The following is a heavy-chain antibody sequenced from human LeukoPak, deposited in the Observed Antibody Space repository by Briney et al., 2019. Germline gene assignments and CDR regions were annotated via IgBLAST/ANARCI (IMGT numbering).Heavy chain of an antibody. Sequence: ASVKVSCKVSGYTLTELSMHWVRQAPGKGLEWMGGFDPEDGETTYAQKVEGRVTMTEDTSTDTAYMELSSLRSEDTAVYYCATIGFTMVRGGKTYYYYGMDVWGQGTTVTVSS. CDR2: FDPEDGET. D-gene: IGHD3-10*01. J-gene: IGHJ6*02. V-gene: IGHV1-24*01. CDR1: GYTLTELS. CDR3: ATIGFTMVRGGKTYYYYGMDV.